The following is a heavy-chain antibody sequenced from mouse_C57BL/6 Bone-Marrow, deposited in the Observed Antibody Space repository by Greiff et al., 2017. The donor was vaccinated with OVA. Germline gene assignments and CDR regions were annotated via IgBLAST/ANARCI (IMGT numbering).Heavy chain of an antibody. Sequence: EVQLQQSGAELVRPGASVKLSCTASGFNIKDDYMHWVKQRPEQGLEWIGWIDPENGDTEYASKFQGKATITADTSSTTAYLQLSSLSSDDTAFYYCTSYGNFDYWGQGTTLTGSS. V-gene: IGHV14-4*01. D-gene: IGHD2-1*01. CDR3: TSYGNFDY. CDR2: IDPENGDT. J-gene: IGHJ2*01. CDR1: GFNIKDDY.